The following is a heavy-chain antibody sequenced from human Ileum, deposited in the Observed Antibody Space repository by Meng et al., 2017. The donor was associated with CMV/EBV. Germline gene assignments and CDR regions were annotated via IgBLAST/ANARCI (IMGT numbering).Heavy chain of an antibody. CDR3: ARSAAYYYDSSGYLRY. CDR2: INSDGSRT. D-gene: IGHD3-22*01. J-gene: IGHJ4*02. Sequence: SGFTFSNYWMQWVRQTPGKGLVWVSRINSDGSRTSYADSVKGRFTISRDNAKNTLYLQMNGLRAEDTAVYYCARSAAYYYDSSGYLRYWGQGTLVTVSS. CDR1: GFTFSNYW. V-gene: IGHV3-74*01.